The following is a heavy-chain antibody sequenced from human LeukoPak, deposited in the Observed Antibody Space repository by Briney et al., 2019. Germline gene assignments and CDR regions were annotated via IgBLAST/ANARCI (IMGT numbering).Heavy chain of an antibody. CDR1: GYPFTSFY. D-gene: IGHD2-21*02. J-gene: IGHJ3*02. CDR2: ISAYNGNT. Sequence: ASVKVSCKTSGYPFTSFYMHWVRQAPGQGLDWMGWISAYNGNTNYAQKLQGRVTMTTDTSTSTAYMELRSLRSDDTAVYYCARDRKLPFTPFGMVTAGDAFDIWGQGTMVTISS. CDR3: ARDRKLPFTPFGMVTAGDAFDI. V-gene: IGHV1-18*04.